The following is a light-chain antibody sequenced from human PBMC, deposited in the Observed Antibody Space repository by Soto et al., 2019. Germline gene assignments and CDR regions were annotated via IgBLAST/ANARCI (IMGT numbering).Light chain of an antibody. CDR1: QSISRW. Sequence: DIQMTQSPSTLSASVGDRVSITCRASQSISRWLALYQQKPGKAPKLLIYKASSLESGVPSRFSGSGSGTEFTLTITSLQPDDFATYYRQQFNSYSRTFGQGTKVDIK. CDR2: KAS. J-gene: IGKJ1*01. V-gene: IGKV1-5*03. CDR3: QQFNSYSRT.